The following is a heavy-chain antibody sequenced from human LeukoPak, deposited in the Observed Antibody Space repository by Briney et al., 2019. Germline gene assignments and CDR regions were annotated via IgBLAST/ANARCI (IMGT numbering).Heavy chain of an antibody. CDR2: INHSGST. V-gene: IGHV4-34*01. D-gene: IGHD1-1*01. J-gene: IGHJ4*02. CDR1: GGSFSGYY. CDR3: ARERAAKTRFDY. Sequence: SETLSLTCAVYGGSFSGYYWSWIRQPPGKGLEWIGEINHSGSTNYNPSLKSRVTISVDTSKNQFSLKLSSVTAADTAVYYCARERAAKTRFDYWGQGTLVTVSS.